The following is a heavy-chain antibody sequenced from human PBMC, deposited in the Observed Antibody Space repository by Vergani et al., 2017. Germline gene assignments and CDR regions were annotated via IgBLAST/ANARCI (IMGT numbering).Heavy chain of an antibody. D-gene: IGHD2-2*01. V-gene: IGHV1-2*02. CDR3: ARLASVVVPAARPLDL. J-gene: IGHJ4*02. CDR1: GYTFSDHH. Sequence: VQLVQSGAEVKKPGASVKVSCKASGYTFSDHHLHWVRQAPGQGLEWVGWININSGATKVAQKFQGRITMGTDTSISTGYMELSSLRSDDTAVYYCARLASVVVPAARPLDLWGQGTLITVSS. CDR2: ININSGAT.